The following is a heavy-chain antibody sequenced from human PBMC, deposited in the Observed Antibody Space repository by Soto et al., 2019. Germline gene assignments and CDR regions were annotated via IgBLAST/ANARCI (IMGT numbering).Heavy chain of an antibody. CDR2: INPITGDA. CDR1: GYIFTEYY. CDR3: GRTTSFHSFQAIDY. D-gene: IGHD4-17*01. J-gene: IGHJ4*02. V-gene: IGHV1-2*06. Sequence: ASVKVSCKASGYIFTEYYIHWLRQAAGQELEWMGLINPITGDAKYAQKFQGRVSMTRRTTTSPGDMELSGLRSDDTAVYYCGRTTSFHSFQAIDYWGQGTLVTVSS.